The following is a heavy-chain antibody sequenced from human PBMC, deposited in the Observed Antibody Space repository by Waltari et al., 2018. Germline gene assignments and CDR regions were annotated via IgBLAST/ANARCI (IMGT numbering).Heavy chain of an antibody. V-gene: IGHV4-39*01. CDR1: GGSISSSSYY. Sequence: QLQLQESGPGLVKPSETLSLTCTVSGGSISSSSYYWGWIRQPPGKGLEWIGSIYYSGSTYYNPSLTSRVTISVDTSKNQFSLKLSSVTSAATAVYYCARGFEVVLFGYCGQGTLVTVSS. D-gene: IGHD2-15*01. CDR3: ARGFEVVLFGY. J-gene: IGHJ4*02. CDR2: IYYSGST.